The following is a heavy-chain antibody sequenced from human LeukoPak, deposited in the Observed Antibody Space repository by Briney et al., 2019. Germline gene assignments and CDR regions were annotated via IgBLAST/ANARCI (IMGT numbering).Heavy chain of an antibody. CDR3: TRPYDHSDY. J-gene: IGHJ4*02. Sequence: GGSLKLSCAASGFTFSGSAIHWVRQASGKGLEWIGRIKSKAYNYATTYAASVKGRFSISRDDSNSTAYLQLNSLKTEDTAVYYCTRPYDHSDYWGQGTLVTVSS. CDR2: IKSKAYNYAT. CDR1: GFTFSGSA. D-gene: IGHD1-14*01. V-gene: IGHV3-73*01.